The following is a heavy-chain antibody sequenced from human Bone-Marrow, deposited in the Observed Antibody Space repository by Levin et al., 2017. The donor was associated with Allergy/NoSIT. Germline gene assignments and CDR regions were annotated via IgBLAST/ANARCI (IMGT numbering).Heavy chain of an antibody. CDR3: AKDGDDYADWYWFDP. Sequence: LSLTCAASGFTFSSYAMSWVRQAPGKGLEWVSAISGSGGSTYYADSVKGRFTISRDNSKNTLYLQMNSLRAEDTAVYYCAKDGDDYADWYWFDPWGQGTLVTVSS. V-gene: IGHV3-23*01. J-gene: IGHJ5*02. CDR2: ISGSGGST. D-gene: IGHD4-17*01. CDR1: GFTFSSYA.